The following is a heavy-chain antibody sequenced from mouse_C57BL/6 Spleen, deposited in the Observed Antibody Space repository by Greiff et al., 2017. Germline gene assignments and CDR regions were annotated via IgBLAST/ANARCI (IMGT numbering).Heavy chain of an antibody. CDR3: ARGDDGYYKDSWFAY. V-gene: IGHV1-64*01. CDR1: GYTFTSYW. Sequence: QLKQPGAELVKPGASVKLSCKASGYTFTSYWMHWVKQRPGQGLEWIGMIHPNSGSTNYNEKFKSKATLTVDKSSSTAYMQLSSLTSEDSAVYYCARGDDGYYKDSWFAYWGQGTLVTVSA. CDR2: IHPNSGST. J-gene: IGHJ3*01. D-gene: IGHD2-3*01.